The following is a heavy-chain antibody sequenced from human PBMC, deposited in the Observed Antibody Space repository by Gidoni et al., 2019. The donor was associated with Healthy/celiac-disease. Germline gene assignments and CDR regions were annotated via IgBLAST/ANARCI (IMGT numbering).Heavy chain of an antibody. D-gene: IGHD2-2*01. V-gene: IGHV3-23*01. J-gene: IGHJ5*02. CDR2: ISDSGGST. CDR3: AKARCSYTSCAFDP. CDR1: GFTFSSYG. Sequence: EVQLLESGGGLVQPGGSLRLSCAASGFTFSSYGMSWVRQAAGKGLEWVSSISDSGGSTDYADFVKGRFTISRHNSKNTLYLQMNSLRAEDTAVYYCAKARCSYTSCAFDPWGQGTLVTVSS.